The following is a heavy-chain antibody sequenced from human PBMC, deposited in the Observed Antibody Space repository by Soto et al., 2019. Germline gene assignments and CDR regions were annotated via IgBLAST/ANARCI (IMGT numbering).Heavy chain of an antibody. CDR2: IYYRGTA. J-gene: IGHJ4*02. CDR3: ARGGHCTDGVCSALDY. D-gene: IGHD2-8*01. V-gene: IGHV4-59*08. Sequence: QVQLQESGPGLVKPSETLSLTCTVSGGSISTYYWSWIRQPPGKGLEWIGYIYYRGTASYNPSLKSGVTISLDTSKKKFSLKLSSVTAAATAVYYCARGGHCTDGVCSALDYWGQGTLVTVSS. CDR1: GGSISTYY.